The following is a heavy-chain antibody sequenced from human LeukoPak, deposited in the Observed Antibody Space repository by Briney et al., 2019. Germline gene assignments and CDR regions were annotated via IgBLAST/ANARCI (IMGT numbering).Heavy chain of an antibody. CDR3: TRDRADGPSAAGSGGGLDY. CDR1: GFTFSSYA. V-gene: IGHV3-30*04. D-gene: IGHD6-13*01. CDR2: ISYDGSNK. Sequence: GGSLRLSCAASGFTFSSYAMHWVRQAPGKGLEWVAVISYDGSNKYYADSVKGRFTISRDNSKNTLYLQMNSLRAEDTAVYYCTRDRADGPSAAGSGGGLDYWGQGTLVTVSS. J-gene: IGHJ4*02.